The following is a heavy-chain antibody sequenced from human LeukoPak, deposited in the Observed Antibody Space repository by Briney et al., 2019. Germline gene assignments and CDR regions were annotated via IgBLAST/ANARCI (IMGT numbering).Heavy chain of an antibody. J-gene: IGHJ4*02. Sequence: GGSLRLSCLASGFTFSTYSLSWVRQAPGKGLEWVSALSAGKQIPYYADSVKGRFTISRDNSKNTLYLQMNSLRVEDTAVYYCAKDQRVAATLVGFDYWGQGTLVTVSS. CDR2: LSAGKQIP. D-gene: IGHD2-15*01. CDR3: AKDQRVAATLVGFDY. CDR1: GFTFSTYS. V-gene: IGHV3-23*01.